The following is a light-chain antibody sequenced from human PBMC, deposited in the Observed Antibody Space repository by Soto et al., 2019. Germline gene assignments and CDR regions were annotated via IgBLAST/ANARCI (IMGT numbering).Light chain of an antibody. V-gene: IGKV3-20*01. J-gene: IGKJ3*01. CDR1: QSIASTY. CDR2: GAS. Sequence: DIVLTQSPGTLSLSPGERATLSCRASQSIASTYLAWYQQKPGQAPRLLLYGASSRATGIPDRSSGSGSGTDFTLTISRLEPEDFAVYYCQQYGNSPPFTFGPGTKVYIK. CDR3: QQYGNSPPFT.